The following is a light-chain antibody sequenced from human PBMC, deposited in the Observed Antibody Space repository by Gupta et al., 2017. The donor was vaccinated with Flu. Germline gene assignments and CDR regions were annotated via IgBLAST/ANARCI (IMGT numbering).Light chain of an antibody. CDR3: AAWDDSLNGWV. V-gene: IGLV1-44*01. Sequence: QSVLTQPPSASGTPGQRVTISCSGSSSNIGSNTVNWYQQLPGTAPKLLIYSNNQRPSGVPDRFSGSQSGTPASLAISGLQSEDEADYYCAAWDDSLNGWVFGGGTKLTVL. CDR2: SNN. CDR1: SSNIGSNT. J-gene: IGLJ3*02.